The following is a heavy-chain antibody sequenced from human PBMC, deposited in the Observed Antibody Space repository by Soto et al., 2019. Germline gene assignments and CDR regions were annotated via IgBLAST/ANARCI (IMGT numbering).Heavy chain of an antibody. CDR3: ARQFDY. CDR2: IYYSGST. Sequence: SETLSLTCTVSGDSISSSSYYWGWIRQPPGMGLEWIGAIYYSGSTDYNPSLKSRVTISVDTSKNQFSLKLTSVTAADTAVYFCARQFDYWGQGTLVTVSS. CDR1: GDSISSSSYY. J-gene: IGHJ4*02. V-gene: IGHV4-39*01.